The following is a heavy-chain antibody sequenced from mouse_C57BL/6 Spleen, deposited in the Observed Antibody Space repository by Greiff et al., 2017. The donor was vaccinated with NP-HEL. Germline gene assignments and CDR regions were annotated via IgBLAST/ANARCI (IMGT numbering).Heavy chain of an antibody. J-gene: IGHJ2*01. D-gene: IGHD1-1*01. CDR3: TRGDYYGSSVVDY. CDR1: GYTFTSYW. Sequence: EVQLQQSGTVLARPGASVKMSCKTSGYTFTSYWMHWVKQRPGQGLEWIGAIYPGNSDTSYNQKFKGKAKLTAVTSASTAYMELSSLTNEDSAVYYGTRGDYYGSSVVDYWGQGTALTVAS. CDR2: IYPGNSDT. V-gene: IGHV1-5*01.